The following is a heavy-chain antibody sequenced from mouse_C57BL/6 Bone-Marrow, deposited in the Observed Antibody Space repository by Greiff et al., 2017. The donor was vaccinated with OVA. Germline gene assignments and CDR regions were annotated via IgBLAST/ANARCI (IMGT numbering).Heavy chain of an antibody. CDR2: IHPNSGST. Sequence: QVQLKQPGAELVKPGASVKLSCKASGYTFTSYWMHWVKQRPGQGLEWIGMIHPNSGSTNYNEKFKSKATLTVDKSSSTAYMQLSSLTSEDSAVYYCAVLRRVYAMDYWGQGTSVTVSS. J-gene: IGHJ4*01. CDR1: GYTFTSYW. V-gene: IGHV1-64*01. D-gene: IGHD1-1*01. CDR3: AVLRRVYAMDY.